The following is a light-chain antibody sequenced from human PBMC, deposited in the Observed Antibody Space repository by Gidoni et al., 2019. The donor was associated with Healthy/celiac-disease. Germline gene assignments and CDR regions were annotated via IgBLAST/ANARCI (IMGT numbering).Light chain of an antibody. J-gene: IGKJ3*01. CDR2: DAS. CDR3: QQRSNWSFT. V-gene: IGKV3-11*01. CDR1: QSVSSY. Sequence: EIVLTQSPATLSLSPGERATLPCRASQSVSSYLAWYQQQPGQAPRLLIYDASNRATGIPARFSGSGSGTDFTLTISSLEPEDFAVYYCQQRSNWSFTFXPXTKVDIK.